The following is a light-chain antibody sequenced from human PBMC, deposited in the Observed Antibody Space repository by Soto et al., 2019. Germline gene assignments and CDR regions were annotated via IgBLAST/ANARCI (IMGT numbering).Light chain of an antibody. CDR1: QSVSSN. CDR2: GAF. CDR3: QQYNNWSPWT. J-gene: IGKJ1*01. Sequence: EIVMTQSPATLSVSPGERATLSCRASQSVSSNLAWYKQKPGQAPRLLIYGAFTRATGIPARFNGSGSGTEFTLSISSLPSEDFAVYYCQQYNNWSPWTFGQGTKVEIK. V-gene: IGKV3-15*01.